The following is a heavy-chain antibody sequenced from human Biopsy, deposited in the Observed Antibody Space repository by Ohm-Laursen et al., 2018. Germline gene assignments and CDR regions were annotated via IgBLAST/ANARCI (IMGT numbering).Heavy chain of an antibody. CDR2: IRDKANSYTT. CDR3: ARAGQYCSGGGCYSWFDS. V-gene: IGHV3-72*01. J-gene: IGHJ5*01. Sequence: SLRLSCSASGFSFSDNYMDWVRQAPGKGLEWVGRIRDKANSYTTDYAASVKGRFTISRDDSKNSLYLQMNSLKTEDTALYYCARAGQYCSGGGCYSWFDSWGQGTLVTVSS. D-gene: IGHD2-15*01. CDR1: GFSFSDNY.